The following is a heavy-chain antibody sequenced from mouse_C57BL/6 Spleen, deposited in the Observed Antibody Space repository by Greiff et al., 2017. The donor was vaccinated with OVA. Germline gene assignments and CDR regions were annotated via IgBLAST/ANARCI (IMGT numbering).Heavy chain of an antibody. Sequence: DVMLVESGGGLVKPGGSLKLSCAASGFTFSDYGMHWVRQAPEKGLEWVAYISSGSSTIYYADTVKGRFTISRDNAKNTLFLQMTSLRSEDTAMYYCARYNYYGSSYEWYFDVWGTGTTVTVSS. D-gene: IGHD1-1*01. V-gene: IGHV5-17*01. CDR2: ISSGSSTI. CDR3: ARYNYYGSSYEWYFDV. J-gene: IGHJ1*03. CDR1: GFTFSDYG.